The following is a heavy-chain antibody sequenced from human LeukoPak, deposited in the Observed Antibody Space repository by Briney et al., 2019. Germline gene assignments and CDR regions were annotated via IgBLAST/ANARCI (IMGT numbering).Heavy chain of an antibody. J-gene: IGHJ4*02. V-gene: IGHV3-11*01. D-gene: IGHD3-22*01. CDR1: GFTFSDYY. CDR2: ISSSCSTI. CDR3: ASLYYYDSSGYSDY. Sequence: GGSLRLSCAASGFTFSDYYMSWIRQAPGKGLEWVSYISSSCSTIYYADSVKGRFTISRDNAKNSLYLQMNSLRAEDTAVYYCASLYYYDSSGYSDYWGQGTLVTVSS.